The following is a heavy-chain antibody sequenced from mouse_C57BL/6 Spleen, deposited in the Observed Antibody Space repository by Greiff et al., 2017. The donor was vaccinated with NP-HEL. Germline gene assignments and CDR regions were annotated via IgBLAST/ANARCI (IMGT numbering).Heavy chain of an antibody. CDR2: INPNNGGT. J-gene: IGHJ2*01. CDR3: AGWARLRNFDY. Sequence: VQLKESGPELVKPGASVKMSCKASGYTFTDYNMHWVKQSHGKSLEWIGYINPNNGGTSYNQKFKGKATLTVNKSSSTAYMELRSLTSEDSAVYYCAGWARLRNFDYWGQGTTLTVSS. V-gene: IGHV1-22*01. D-gene: IGHD1-1*02. CDR1: GYTFTDYN.